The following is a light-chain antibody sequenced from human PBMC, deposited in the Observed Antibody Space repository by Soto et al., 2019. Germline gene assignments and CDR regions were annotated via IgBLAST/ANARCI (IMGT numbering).Light chain of an antibody. Sequence: QSALTQPASVSGSPGQSITISCTGTSSDVGGYKYVSWYQQHPGKAPKLMIYDVSNRPSGVSNRFSGSKSGNTASLTISGLQAEGEADYYCSSYTSSSTVVFGGGTKLTVL. V-gene: IGLV2-14*01. CDR3: SSYTSSSTVV. CDR1: SSDVGGYKY. CDR2: DVS. J-gene: IGLJ2*01.